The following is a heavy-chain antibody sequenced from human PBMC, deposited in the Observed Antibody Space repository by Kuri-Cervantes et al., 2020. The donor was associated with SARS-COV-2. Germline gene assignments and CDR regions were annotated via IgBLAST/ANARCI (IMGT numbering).Heavy chain of an antibody. D-gene: IGHD3-16*01. Sequence: SETLSLTCTVSGGSISSGDYYWSWIRQPAGKGLEWIGRIYTSGSTNYNPSLKSRVTMSVDTSKNQFSLKLSSVTAADTAVYYCAREVRTFGAWFDPWGQGTLVTDSS. J-gene: IGHJ5*02. CDR2: IYTSGST. CDR3: AREVRTFGAWFDP. CDR1: GGSISSGDYY. V-gene: IGHV4-61*02.